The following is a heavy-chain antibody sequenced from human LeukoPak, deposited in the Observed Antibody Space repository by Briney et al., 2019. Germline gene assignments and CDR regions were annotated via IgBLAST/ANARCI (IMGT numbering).Heavy chain of an antibody. CDR2: IYYSGST. CDR1: GYSISSGYY. J-gene: IGHJ5*02. D-gene: IGHD3-22*01. Sequence: SETLSLTCTVSGYSISSGYYWGWIRQPPGKGREWIGSIYYSGSTYYNPSLKSRVTISVDTSKNQFSLKLSSVTAADTAVYYCARDLRYYYDSSGSPGWFDPWGQGTLVTVSS. CDR3: ARDLRYYYDSSGSPGWFDP. V-gene: IGHV4-38-2*02.